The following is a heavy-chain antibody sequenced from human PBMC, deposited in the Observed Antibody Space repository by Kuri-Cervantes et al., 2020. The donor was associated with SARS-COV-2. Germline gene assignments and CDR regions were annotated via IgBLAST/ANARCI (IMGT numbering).Heavy chain of an antibody. J-gene: IGHJ3*02. D-gene: IGHD3-22*01. Sequence: ASVKVSCKASGYMFGCYHMHWVRQAPGQGLEWMGWVQSDIGGTNYPQKFQGRVTMTRDTSTRTVYLEVSDLRSDDTSVYYCAREMRGVDIRVLDIWGQGTMVTVSS. CDR3: AREMRGVDIRVLDI. CDR1: GYMFGCYH. V-gene: IGHV1-2*02. CDR2: VQSDIGGT.